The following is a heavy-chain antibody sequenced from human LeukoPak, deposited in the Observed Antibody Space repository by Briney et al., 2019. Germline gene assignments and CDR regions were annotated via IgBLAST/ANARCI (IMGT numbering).Heavy chain of an antibody. Sequence: SETLSLTCTVSGGSISSYYWSWIRQPAGKGLEWIGRIYTSGSTNYNPSLKSRVTMSVDTSKSQFSLRLVSVTAADTAIYYCARHDGWRLGDLSFIPGAFFDYWGQGTLASVSS. CDR2: IYTSGST. D-gene: IGHD3-16*02. CDR1: GGSISSYY. V-gene: IGHV4-4*07. J-gene: IGHJ4*02. CDR3: ARHDGWRLGDLSFIPGAFFDY.